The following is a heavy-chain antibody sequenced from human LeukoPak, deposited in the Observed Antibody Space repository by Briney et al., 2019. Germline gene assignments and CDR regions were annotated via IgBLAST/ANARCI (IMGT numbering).Heavy chain of an antibody. J-gene: IGHJ4*02. D-gene: IGHD5-18*01. Sequence: SVKVSCKASGGAFSDYTFNWVRQAPGQGLEWMGKIIPILGIANFAQRFRGRVTITADKSTSTAFMELSSLTSEDTAVYYCARADKYSYGYCDYWGQGTLVTVSS. CDR1: GGAFSDYT. CDR2: IIPILGIA. V-gene: IGHV1-69*02. CDR3: ARADKYSYGYCDY.